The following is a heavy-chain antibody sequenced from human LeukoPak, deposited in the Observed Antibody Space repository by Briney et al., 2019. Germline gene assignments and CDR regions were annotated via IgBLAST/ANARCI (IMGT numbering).Heavy chain of an antibody. V-gene: IGHV3-7*01. J-gene: IGHJ4*02. CDR2: IKQDGSEK. D-gene: IGHD2-2*01. CDR3: ARDIVVVPAAIGDN. CDR1: GFTFNNNW. Sequence: GGSLRLSCAASGFTFNNNWMIWVRQAPGKGLEWVTTIKQDGSEKYYVDSVKGRFTVSRDNAKDSLYLQMNSLRAEDTAVYYCARDIVVVPAAIGDNWGQGTLVTVSS.